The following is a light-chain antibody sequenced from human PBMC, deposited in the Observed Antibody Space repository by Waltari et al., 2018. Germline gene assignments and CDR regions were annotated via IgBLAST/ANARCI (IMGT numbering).Light chain of an antibody. CDR3: CSYAGSYTDV. V-gene: IGLV2-11*01. CDR2: DVS. Sequence: QSALTQPRSVSGSPGQSVTISCTGTSSDVGRYNYVSWYHQLPGNAPKLMIYDVSKRPSWVPERFACAKSGNTSSLTSSGLQAEDEADYCCCSYAGSYTDVFGTGTKVTVL. CDR1: SSDVGRYNY. J-gene: IGLJ1*01.